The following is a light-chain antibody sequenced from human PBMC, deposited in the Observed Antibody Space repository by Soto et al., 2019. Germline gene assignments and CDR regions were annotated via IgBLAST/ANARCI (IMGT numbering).Light chain of an antibody. Sequence: QSALTQPRSVSGSPGQSVTISCTGTTSDIGAYNYVSWYQQHPGTAPKLIMYGVSNRPSGVPERFSGSKSDSTASLTISGLQDEDEADYYCCSYAGYYTLLFGGGTKVTVL. CDR1: TSDIGAYNY. CDR2: GVS. J-gene: IGLJ2*01. CDR3: CSYAGYYTLL. V-gene: IGLV2-11*01.